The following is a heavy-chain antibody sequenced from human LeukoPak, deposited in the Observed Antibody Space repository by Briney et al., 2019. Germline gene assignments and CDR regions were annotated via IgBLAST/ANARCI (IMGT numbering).Heavy chain of an antibody. Sequence: GGSLRLSCAASGFTFNNYAMNWLRQAPGKGLEWVSSISGSGGRTYYAESVKGRFTISRVNSKNTLYLQMNSLRAEDTAAYYCAKGYYFDILSGYSSLDSWGQGTLVTVSS. CDR1: GFTFNNYA. J-gene: IGHJ4*02. CDR2: ISGSGGRT. D-gene: IGHD3-9*01. CDR3: AKGYYFDILSGYSSLDS. V-gene: IGHV3-23*01.